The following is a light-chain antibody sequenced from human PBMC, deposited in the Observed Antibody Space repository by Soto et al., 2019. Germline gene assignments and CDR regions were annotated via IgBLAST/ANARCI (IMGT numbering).Light chain of an antibody. CDR2: EVS. CDR1: SSDVGGYNY. V-gene: IGLV2-8*01. J-gene: IGLJ2*01. Sequence: QSALTQPPSASGSPGQSVTISCTGTSSDVGGYNYVSWYQQHPGKAPKLMISEVSKRPSGVPDRFSGSKSGNTASLTVSGLQAEYEDDYYRSSFAGNNNLVFGGGTKLTVL. CDR3: SSFAGNNNLV.